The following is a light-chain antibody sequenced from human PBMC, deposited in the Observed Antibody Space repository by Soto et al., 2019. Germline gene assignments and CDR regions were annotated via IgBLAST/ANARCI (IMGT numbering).Light chain of an antibody. V-gene: IGLV2-14*01. J-gene: IGLJ3*02. CDR1: NSDVGGYNY. CDR2: EVS. Sequence: QSALTQPASVSGSPGQSITISCTGTNSDVGGYNYVSWYQQHPGKAPKVIIYEVSNRPSGVSNRFSGSKSGNTASLTISGLQTEDVADYYCTSYTSGTTRVFGGGTKLTVL. CDR3: TSYTSGTTRV.